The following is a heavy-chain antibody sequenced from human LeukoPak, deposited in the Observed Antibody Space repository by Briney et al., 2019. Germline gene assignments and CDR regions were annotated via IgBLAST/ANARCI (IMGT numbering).Heavy chain of an antibody. D-gene: IGHD5-18*01. CDR1: GFTVSSNY. J-gene: IGHJ3*02. Sequence: GGSLRLSCAASGFTVSSNYMSWVRQAPGKGLEWVSVIYSGGSTYYADSVKGRFTISRDNSKNTLYLQMNSLRAEDTAVYYCARDRRGYSYAELDAFDIWGQGTMVTVSS. CDR2: IYSGGST. CDR3: ARDRRGYSYAELDAFDI. V-gene: IGHV3-66*01.